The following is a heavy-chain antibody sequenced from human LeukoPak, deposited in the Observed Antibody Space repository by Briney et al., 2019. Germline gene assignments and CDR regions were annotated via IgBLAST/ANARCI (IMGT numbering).Heavy chain of an antibody. Sequence: PSETLSLTCTVSGDSISSSPYYWGWIRQSPGKGLEWIGSIYSSGSTYYNPSLRSRVTISVDTSKSQFSLKLRSVTAADTAVYYCARPDGKKYQIDDWGQGTLVTVSS. D-gene: IGHD2-2*01. V-gene: IGHV4-39*07. CDR3: ARPDGKKYQIDD. CDR1: GDSISSSPYY. J-gene: IGHJ4*02. CDR2: IYSSGST.